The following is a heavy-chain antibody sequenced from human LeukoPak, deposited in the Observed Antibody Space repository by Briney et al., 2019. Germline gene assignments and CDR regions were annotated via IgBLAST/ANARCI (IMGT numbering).Heavy chain of an antibody. Sequence: PSETLSLTCAVYGVSFSGYYWSWIRQPPGKGLEWIGEINHSGSTNYNPSLKSRVTISVDTSKNQFSLKLSSVTAADTAVYYCARCTRITMVRGVIITGIYYFDYWGQGTLVTVSS. CDR3: ARCTRITMVRGVIITGIYYFDY. J-gene: IGHJ4*02. D-gene: IGHD3-10*01. CDR2: INHSGST. CDR1: GVSFSGYY. V-gene: IGHV4-34*01.